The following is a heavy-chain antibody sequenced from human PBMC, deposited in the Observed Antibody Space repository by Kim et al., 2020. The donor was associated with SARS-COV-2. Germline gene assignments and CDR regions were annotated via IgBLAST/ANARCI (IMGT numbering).Heavy chain of an antibody. Sequence: GGSLRLSCTASGFTFGDYAMSWVRQAPGKGLEWVGFIRSEAYGGTTEYAASVKGRFTISRHDSKSIAYLQMNSLKTEDTAVYYCTRADRVYYYYYGMDVWGQGTTVTVSS. J-gene: IGHJ6*02. CDR3: TRADRVYYYYYGMDV. V-gene: IGHV3-49*04. D-gene: IGHD3-16*02. CDR2: IRSEAYGGTT. CDR1: GFTFGDYA.